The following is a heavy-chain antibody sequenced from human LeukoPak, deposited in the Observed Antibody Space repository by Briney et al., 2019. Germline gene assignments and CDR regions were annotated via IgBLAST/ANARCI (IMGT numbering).Heavy chain of an antibody. V-gene: IGHV3-7*01. CDR3: ARDGYDSSGYRDYYFDY. D-gene: IGHD3-22*01. CDR2: IKQDGSEK. Sequence: GGSLRLSCAASGFTFSSYWMSWVRQAPAKGLEWVANIKQDGSEKYYVDSVKGRFTISRDNAKNSLYLQMNSLRAEDTAVYYCARDGYDSSGYRDYYFDYWGQGTLVTVSS. J-gene: IGHJ4*02. CDR1: GFTFSSYW.